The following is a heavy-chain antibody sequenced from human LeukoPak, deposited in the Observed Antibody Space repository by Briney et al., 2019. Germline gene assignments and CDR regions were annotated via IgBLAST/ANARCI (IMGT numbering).Heavy chain of an antibody. D-gene: IGHD3-10*01. J-gene: IGHJ3*02. CDR3: AKDAIRGNGIYDAFDI. CDR2: IGNTET. CDR1: GFTIRSYW. Sequence: GGSLRLSCIASGFTIRSYWMSWVRQAPGKGLEWVSTIGNTETYYADSVKGRFTISRDNRQNTVYLQMTSLRAEDTAVYFCAKDAIRGNGIYDAFDIWGQGTRVTVSS. V-gene: IGHV3-23*01.